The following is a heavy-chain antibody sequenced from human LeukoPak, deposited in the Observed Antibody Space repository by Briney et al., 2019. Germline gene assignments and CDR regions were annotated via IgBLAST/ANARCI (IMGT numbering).Heavy chain of an antibody. CDR1: GGTFSSYA. CDR2: TIPIFGTA. D-gene: IGHD3-3*01. J-gene: IGHJ4*02. Sequence: GSSVKVSCKASGGTFSSYAISWVRQAPGQGLEWMGRTIPIFGTANYAQKFQGRVTITTDESTSTAYMELSSLRSEDTAVYYCARGRTFSPTYYDFWSGDNYYFDYWGQGTLVTVSS. CDR3: ARGRTFSPTYYDFWSGDNYYFDY. V-gene: IGHV1-69*05.